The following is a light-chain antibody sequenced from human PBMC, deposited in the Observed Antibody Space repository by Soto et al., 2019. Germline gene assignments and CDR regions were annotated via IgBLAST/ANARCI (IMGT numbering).Light chain of an antibody. V-gene: IGKV1-5*03. CDR1: QSISSW. CDR2: KAS. J-gene: IGKJ1*01. Sequence: DIQMTQSPSTLSASIGDRVTITCRASQSISSWLAWYQQKPGKAPKLLIYKASSLKSGVPPRFSGSGSGTEFTLTITSLQPDDCATYYCQQYHSYPWTLGQGTNVEIK. CDR3: QQYHSYPWT.